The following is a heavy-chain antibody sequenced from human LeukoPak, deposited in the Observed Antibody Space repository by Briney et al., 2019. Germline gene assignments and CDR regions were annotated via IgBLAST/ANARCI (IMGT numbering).Heavy chain of an antibody. V-gene: IGHV3-33*06. D-gene: IGHD3-22*01. J-gene: IGHJ4*02. CDR1: GFTFSSYG. CDR2: IWYDGSNK. Sequence: GRSLRLSCAASGFTFSSYGMHWVRQAPGKGLEWVAVIWYDGSNKYYTDSVKGRFTIFRDNSKNTPYLQMNSLRAEDTAVYYCAKDFSYYDSSGSGPDYWGQGTLVTVSS. CDR3: AKDFSYYDSSGSGPDY.